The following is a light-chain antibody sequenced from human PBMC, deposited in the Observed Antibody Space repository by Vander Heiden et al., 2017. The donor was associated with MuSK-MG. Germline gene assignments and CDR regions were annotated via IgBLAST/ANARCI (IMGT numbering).Light chain of an antibody. CDR2: GAS. V-gene: IGKV3-20*01. CDR1: QSVSSSY. CDR3: AQPGSAHYT. J-gene: IGKJ2*01. Sequence: PDTLSLSPGERATLSCRASQSVSSSYLAWYQQKPGQAPRLLIYGASSRATGIPDRFSGSGSGIDFPVTVGILETLDFGVYSCAQPGSAHYTFIQGTKVEIK.